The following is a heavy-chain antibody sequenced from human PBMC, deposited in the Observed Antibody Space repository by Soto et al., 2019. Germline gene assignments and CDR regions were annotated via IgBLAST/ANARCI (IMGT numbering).Heavy chain of an antibody. Sequence: EVQLVESGGGLVQPGGSLRLSCAASGFTFNNYWMHWVRQAPGKGLMWVSRINPDGSRTTYADSVKGRFAISRDNAKNTLYLKMNSLREEDTAVYDCARVKLGSYDWFDPWGQGNLVTVSS. D-gene: IGHD3-16*01. CDR2: INPDGSRT. J-gene: IGHJ5*02. CDR3: ARVKLGSYDWFDP. V-gene: IGHV3-74*01. CDR1: GFTFNNYW.